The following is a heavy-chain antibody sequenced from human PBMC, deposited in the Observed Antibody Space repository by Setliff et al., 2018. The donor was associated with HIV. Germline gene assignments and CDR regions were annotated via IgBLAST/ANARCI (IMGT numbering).Heavy chain of an antibody. CDR1: GCSISSGSYY. CDR3: ARIFGDQGYYYGMDV. Sequence: SETLSLTCAVSGCSISSGSYYWNWIRQPAGKGLEWIGRIYTSGSTNYNPSLKSRVTISVDTSKNQFSLKLSSVIAADTAVYYCARIFGDQGYYYGMDVWGQGTTVTVS. V-gene: IGHV4-61*02. J-gene: IGHJ6*02. CDR2: IYTSGST. D-gene: IGHD3-3*01.